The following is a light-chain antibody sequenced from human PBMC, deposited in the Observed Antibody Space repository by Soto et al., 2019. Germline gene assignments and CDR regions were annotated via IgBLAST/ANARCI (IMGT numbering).Light chain of an antibody. CDR1: SSDVGSYNL. CDR2: EGS. V-gene: IGLV2-23*01. CDR3: CSYAGILV. Sequence: QSALTQPASVSGSPGQSITISCTGTSSDVGSYNLVSWYQQHPGKAPKLMIYEGSKRPSGVSNLFSGSKSGNTASLTISGLQAEDEADYYCCSYAGILVFGGGTKVTVL. J-gene: IGLJ2*01.